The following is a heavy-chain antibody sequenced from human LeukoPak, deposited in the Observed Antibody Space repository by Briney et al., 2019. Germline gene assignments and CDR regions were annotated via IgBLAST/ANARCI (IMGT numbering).Heavy chain of an antibody. J-gene: IGHJ4*02. CDR1: GFTFSSYA. CDR3: PKAASSGWYYFDY. D-gene: IGHD6-19*01. CDR2: ISGSGGST. V-gene: IGHV3-23*01. Sequence: GGSPRLSCAASGFTFSSYAISWVPQAPGKGLEWVSAISGSGGSTYYADSVKGRFTISRDNSKNTLYLQMNSLRAEDTAVYYCPKAASSGWYYFDYWGQGTLVTVSS.